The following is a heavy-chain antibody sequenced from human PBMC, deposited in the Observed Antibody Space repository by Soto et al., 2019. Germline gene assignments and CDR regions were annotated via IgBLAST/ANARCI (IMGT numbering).Heavy chain of an antibody. J-gene: IGHJ4*02. D-gene: IGHD3-22*01. Sequence: SETLSLTCTVSGGFISNYYWSWIRQSPGKGLEWIGYIHHSGSTNYNPSLKSRVTMSVDTSRNQFSLKLSSVAAADTAVYYCARSIDSSGYYFSNCWGQGTLVTVSS. CDR1: GGFISNYY. V-gene: IGHV4-59*01. CDR3: ARSIDSSGYYFSNC. CDR2: IHHSGST.